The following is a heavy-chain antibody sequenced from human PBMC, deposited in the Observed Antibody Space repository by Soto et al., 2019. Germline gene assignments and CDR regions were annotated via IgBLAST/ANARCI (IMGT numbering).Heavy chain of an antibody. D-gene: IGHD6-19*01. J-gene: IGHJ4*02. CDR2: VFHTGTT. CDR1: GDSVSSPYY. CDR3: ARSAGWYAVHS. Sequence: QVQLQESGPGLVKPSGTLSLTCAVSGDSVSSPYYWCWVRQPPGQGLGWIGEVFHTGTTSYNPSLRSRVTISMDKSNNPFSLDLTSVTAADTAVYYCARSAGWYAVHSWGPGTLVIVSS. V-gene: IGHV4-4*02.